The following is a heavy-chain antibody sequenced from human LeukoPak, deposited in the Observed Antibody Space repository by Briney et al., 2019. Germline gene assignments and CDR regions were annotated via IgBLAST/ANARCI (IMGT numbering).Heavy chain of an antibody. J-gene: IGHJ4*02. D-gene: IGHD1-26*01. V-gene: IGHV3-49*03. CDR2: IRSKAYGGTT. Sequence: PGGSLRLSCAASGFTFGDYYMSWICQAPGKGLEWVGFIRSKAYGGTTEYAASVKGRFTISRDDSKSIAYLQMNSLKTEDTAVYYCTRDSLVRGSYRGFDYWGQGTLVTVSS. CDR1: GFTFGDYY. CDR3: TRDSLVRGSYRGFDY.